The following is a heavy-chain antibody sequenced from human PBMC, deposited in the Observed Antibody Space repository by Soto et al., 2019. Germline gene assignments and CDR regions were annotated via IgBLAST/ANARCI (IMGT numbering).Heavy chain of an antibody. CDR3: ARLELRYFDWLPSSDAFDI. J-gene: IGHJ3*02. Sequence: QVQLQQWGAGLLKPSETLSLTCAVYGGSFSGYYWSWIRQPPGKGLEWIGEINHSGSTNYNPSLMSRVTISVDTSKNQFSLKLSSVTAADTAVYYCARLELRYFDWLPSSDAFDIWGQGTMVTVSS. D-gene: IGHD3-9*01. V-gene: IGHV4-34*01. CDR2: INHSGST. CDR1: GGSFSGYY.